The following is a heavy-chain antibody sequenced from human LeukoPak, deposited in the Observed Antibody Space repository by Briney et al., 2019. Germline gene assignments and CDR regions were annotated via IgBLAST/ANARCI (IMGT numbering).Heavy chain of an antibody. CDR1: GFTFSIYA. V-gene: IGHV3-30-3*01. J-gene: IGHJ4*02. CDR2: ISYNGTNE. D-gene: IGHD6-19*01. Sequence: GGSLRLSCAASGFTFSIYAIHWVCQAPGKGLEWVAGISYNGTNEYYPDSLKGRFTISRDNSKNTLYLQMNSLRAEDTALYYCARDRGGSGWYYFDYWGQGTLVTVSS. CDR3: ARDRGGSGWYYFDY.